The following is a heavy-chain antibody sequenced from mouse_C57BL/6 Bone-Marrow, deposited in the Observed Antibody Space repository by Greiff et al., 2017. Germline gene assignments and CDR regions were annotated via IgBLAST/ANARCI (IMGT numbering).Heavy chain of an antibody. Sequence: VKLMESGPGLLQPSQTLSLTCSFSGFSLSTFGMGVGWIRQPSGKGLEWLAHIWWDDDKYYNPVLKSRPPISKGTSKNQVFLNIANVDTADTATYYCARPYDYDMANRKGPYAMDYWGQGTSVTVSS. CDR3: ARPYDYDMANRKGPYAMDY. CDR2: IWWDDDK. D-gene: IGHD2-4*01. V-gene: IGHV8-8*01. CDR1: GFSLSTFGMG. J-gene: IGHJ4*01.